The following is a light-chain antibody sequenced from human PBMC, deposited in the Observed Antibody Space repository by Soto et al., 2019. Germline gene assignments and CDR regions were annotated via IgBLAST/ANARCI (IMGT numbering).Light chain of an antibody. CDR3: CSYVGTSTI. V-gene: IGLV2-23*01. CDR2: EAN. Sequence: QSVLTQPASVSGSPGQSITISCTGSSSDVGSHNLVSWYQQYPGKAPKLMIFEANKRPSGVSNRFSGSKSGNTASLTVSGRQADDEADYYCCSYVGTSTIFGGGTKLTVL. CDR1: SSDVGSHNL. J-gene: IGLJ2*01.